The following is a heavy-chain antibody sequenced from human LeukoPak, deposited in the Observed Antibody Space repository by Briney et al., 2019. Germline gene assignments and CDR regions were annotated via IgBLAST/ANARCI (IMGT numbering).Heavy chain of an antibody. J-gene: IGHJ6*03. Sequence: SETLSLTCAVYGGSFSGYYWSWIRQPPGKGLEWIGEINHSGSTNYNPSLKSRVTISVDTSKNQFSLKLSSVTAADTAVYYCARGAMGNSIRYSSGWYYGSYMDVWGKGTTVTVSS. CDR3: ARGAMGNSIRYSSGWYYGSYMDV. D-gene: IGHD6-19*01. CDR2: INHSGST. V-gene: IGHV4-34*01. CDR1: GGSFSGYY.